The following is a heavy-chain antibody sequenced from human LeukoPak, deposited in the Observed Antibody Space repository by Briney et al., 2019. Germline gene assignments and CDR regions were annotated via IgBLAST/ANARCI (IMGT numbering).Heavy chain of an antibody. CDR1: GFTFSSYA. Sequence: GGSLRVSCAASGFTFSSYALTWVRQAPGRGLEWVSGITGSGGSTYYADSVKGRFTISRDNTKYTLYLQMNSLRAEDTAVYYCARKTDHQTGGDYWGQGTLVTVSS. V-gene: IGHV3-23*01. J-gene: IGHJ4*02. CDR2: ITGSGGST. D-gene: IGHD1-1*01. CDR3: ARKTDHQTGGDY.